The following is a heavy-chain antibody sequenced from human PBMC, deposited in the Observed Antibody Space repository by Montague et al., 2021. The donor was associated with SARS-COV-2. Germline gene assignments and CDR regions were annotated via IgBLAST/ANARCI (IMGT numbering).Heavy chain of an antibody. CDR2: IYYSGTT. V-gene: IGHV4-39*01. CDR3: ASSYYYGSGTYVYNYYMDV. CDR1: GGSISSSSYY. D-gene: IGHD3-10*01. J-gene: IGHJ6*03. Sequence: SKTLSLTCTVSGGSISSSSYYWGWIRQPPGKGPEWIGSIYYSGTTFYNPSLRSRVTMSVDSSENQLSLRLSSVTAADTAVYYCASSYYYGSGTYVYNYYMDVWGKGTTVTVSS.